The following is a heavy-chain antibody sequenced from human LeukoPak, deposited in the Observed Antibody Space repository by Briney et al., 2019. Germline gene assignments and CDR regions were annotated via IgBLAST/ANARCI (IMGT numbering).Heavy chain of an antibody. D-gene: IGHD4-23*01. Sequence: PSETLSLTCTVSGVSISSYYWSWIRQPPGKGLEWIGYIYYSGSTNYNPSLKSRVTISVDTSKNQFSLKLSSVTAADTAVYYCAREGGLSNSLYDYWGQGTLVTVSS. CDR1: GVSISSYY. J-gene: IGHJ4*02. CDR3: AREGGLSNSLYDY. CDR2: IYYSGST. V-gene: IGHV4-59*01.